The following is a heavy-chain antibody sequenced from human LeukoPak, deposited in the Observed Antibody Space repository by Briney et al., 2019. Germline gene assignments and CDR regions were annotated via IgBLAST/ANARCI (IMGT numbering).Heavy chain of an antibody. CDR1: GYTFTGYY. J-gene: IGHJ3*02. D-gene: IGHD3-3*01. CDR2: INPNSGCT. CDR3: ARAGFFNPPQAFDI. V-gene: IGHV1-2*06. Sequence: GASVKVSCKASGYTFTGYYMHWVRQAPGQGLEWMGRINPNSGCTNYAQKFQGRVTMTRDTSISTAYIELSRLRSDDTAVYYCARAGFFNPPQAFDIWGQGTMVTVSS.